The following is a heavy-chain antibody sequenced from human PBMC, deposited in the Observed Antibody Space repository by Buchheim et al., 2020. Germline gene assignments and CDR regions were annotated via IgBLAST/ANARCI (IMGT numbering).Heavy chain of an antibody. CDR3: ARGPVDTAMGIDY. Sequence: EVQLVESGGGLVKPGGSLRLSCAASGFTFSSYSMNWVRQAPGKGLEWVSSISSSSSYIYYADSVKGRFTISRHNAKNLLYLQMSSLRAEDTAAYYCARGPVDTAMGIDYWGQGTL. V-gene: IGHV3-21*01. CDR2: ISSSSSYI. J-gene: IGHJ4*02. CDR1: GFTFSSYS. D-gene: IGHD5-18*01.